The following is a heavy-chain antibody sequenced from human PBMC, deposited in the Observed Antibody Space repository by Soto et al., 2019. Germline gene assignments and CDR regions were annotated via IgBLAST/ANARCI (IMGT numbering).Heavy chain of an antibody. J-gene: IGHJ6*02. V-gene: IGHV1-2*02. D-gene: IGHD2-2*02. Sequence: GASVKVSCKASGYTFSGYYIHWLRQAPGQGLEWMGWINPNSGGTNYAQKFQGRVTVTRDTPTSTAYMELSRLTSDDTAVYYCARSLTEGYCTITGCYTRPLYGMDVWGQGTTVIVS. CDR1: GYTFSGYY. CDR2: INPNSGGT. CDR3: ARSLTEGYCTITGCYTRPLYGMDV.